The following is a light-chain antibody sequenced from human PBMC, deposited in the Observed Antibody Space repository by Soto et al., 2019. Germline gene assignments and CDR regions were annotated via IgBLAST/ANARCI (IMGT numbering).Light chain of an antibody. CDR1: QSVINNY. CDR2: GAS. Sequence: EIVLTQSPGTLSLSPGERATLSCRAGQSVINNYLAWYQQKPGQAPRLLIYGASNRATGIPDRFSGSGSGTDFTLTISRLEPEDFAVYYCQQYGSSGTFGQGTKVDI. V-gene: IGKV3-20*01. J-gene: IGKJ1*01. CDR3: QQYGSSGT.